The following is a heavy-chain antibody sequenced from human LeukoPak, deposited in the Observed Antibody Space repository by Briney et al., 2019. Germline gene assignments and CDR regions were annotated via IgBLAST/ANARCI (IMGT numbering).Heavy chain of an antibody. CDR2: ISHDGTKK. CDR1: GFIFSQYG. V-gene: IGHV3-30*03. Sequence: GGSLRLSCAASGFIFSQYGMHWVRQATGKGLEWVALISHDGTKKYYVDSVKGRFIISRDNSEDTLFLQMNSLRPEDTAMYFCTRDLGDSYSSGSYSPFHHWGQGTLVTVSS. J-gene: IGHJ4*02. D-gene: IGHD3-10*01. CDR3: TRDLGDSYSSGSYSPFHH.